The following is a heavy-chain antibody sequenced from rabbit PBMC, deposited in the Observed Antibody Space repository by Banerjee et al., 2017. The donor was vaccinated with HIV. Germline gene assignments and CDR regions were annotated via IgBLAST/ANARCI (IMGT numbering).Heavy chain of an antibody. D-gene: IGHD6-1*01. CDR1: GIDFSSYYY. J-gene: IGHJ4*01. CDR2: IYTSSGST. Sequence: QQQLEESGGGLVKPGGTLTLTCKASGIDFSSYYYMCWVRQAPGKGLELIACIYTSSGSTWYASWVNGRFTISKTSSTTVTLQMTSLTAADTATYFCARGPGYAGYGYATYFNLWGPGTLVTVS. CDR3: ARGPGYAGYGYATYFNL. V-gene: IGHV1S43*01.